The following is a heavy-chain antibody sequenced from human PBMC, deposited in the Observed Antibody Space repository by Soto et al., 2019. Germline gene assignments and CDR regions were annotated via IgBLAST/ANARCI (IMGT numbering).Heavy chain of an antibody. Sequence: SETLSLTSAVYCVSFRGFYRSRIRQPPGKGLEWIGEINHSGSTNYNPSLKSRVTISVDTSKNQFSLKLSSVTAADTAVYYCARVRKVRGVSLYYYYYGMDVWGQGTTVS. CDR1: CVSFRGFY. D-gene: IGHD3-10*01. CDR3: ARVRKVRGVSLYYYYYGMDV. J-gene: IGHJ6*02. V-gene: IGHV4-34*01. CDR2: INHSGST.